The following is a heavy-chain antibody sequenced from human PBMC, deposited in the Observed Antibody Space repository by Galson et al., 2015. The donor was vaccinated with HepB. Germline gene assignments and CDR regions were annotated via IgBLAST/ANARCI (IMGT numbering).Heavy chain of an antibody. CDR2: IDGDGITT. CDR3: FWEFGY. D-gene: IGHD3-10*01. J-gene: IGHJ4*02. Sequence: SLRLSCAASEFTFNTFRMHWVRQAPGKGLVWVSGIDGDGITTIYADSVKGRFTISRDNAKNTVYLQMNSLSAEDTAVYNCFWEFGYWGQGTLVTVSS. CDR1: EFTFNTFR. V-gene: IGHV3-74*01.